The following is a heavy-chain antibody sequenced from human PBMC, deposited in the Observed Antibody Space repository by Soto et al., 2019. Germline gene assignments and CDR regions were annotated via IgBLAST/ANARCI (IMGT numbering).Heavy chain of an antibody. CDR2: ISWNSGSI. V-gene: IGHV3-9*01. CDR1: GFTFDDYA. Sequence: EVQLVESGGGLVQPGRSLRLSCAASGFTFDDYAMHWVRQAPGKGLEWVSGISWNSGSIGYADSVKGRFTISRDNAKNSLYLQMNSLRAEDTALYYCAKDGHNYDILTGHPHPWGQGTLVTVSS. CDR3: AKDGHNYDILTGHPHP. J-gene: IGHJ4*02. D-gene: IGHD3-9*01.